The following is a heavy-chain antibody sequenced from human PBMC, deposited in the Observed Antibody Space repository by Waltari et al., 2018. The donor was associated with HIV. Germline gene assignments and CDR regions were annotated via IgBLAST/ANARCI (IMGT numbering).Heavy chain of an antibody. CDR3: AKAESFFHPPDY. V-gene: IGHV3-9*01. J-gene: IGHJ4*02. CDR1: GFTFDDYA. D-gene: IGHD1-26*01. Sequence: EVQLVESGGGLVQPGRSLRLSCAASGFTFDDYAMHWVRQVSGKGLEWVSGISWNSDSTGYADSVKGRVTISRDNAKTSLYLQMNSLRTEDTALYYCAKAESFFHPPDYWGQGTLVTVSS. CDR2: ISWNSDST.